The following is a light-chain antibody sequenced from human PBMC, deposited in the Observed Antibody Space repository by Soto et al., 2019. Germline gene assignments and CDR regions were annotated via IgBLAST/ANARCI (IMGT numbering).Light chain of an antibody. CDR2: KTS. CDR1: QTIRSW. CDR3: QHYNSYSES. V-gene: IGKV1-5*03. J-gene: IGKJ1*01. Sequence: DIQMTKSPSTLSVAVGDRVTITCRASQTIRSWLAWYQQKAGKAPKLQIYKTSTLKSGVPSRFSGSGSGTEFTLTISSLQTDDFATYYCQHYNSYSESFAQGTKVELK.